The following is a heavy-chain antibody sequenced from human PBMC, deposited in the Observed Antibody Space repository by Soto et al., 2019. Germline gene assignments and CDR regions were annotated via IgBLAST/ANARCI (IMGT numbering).Heavy chain of an antibody. D-gene: IGHD5-12*01. CDR3: AKGGGRRGSEQEGDYYYMDV. Sequence: GGSLRLSCAASGFTFSSYAMSWVRQAPGKGLEWVSAISGSGGSTYYADSVKGRFTISRDNSKNTLYLQMNSLRAEDTAVYYCAKGGGRRGSEQEGDYYYMDVWGKGTTVTVSS. CDR1: GFTFSSYA. CDR2: ISGSGGST. J-gene: IGHJ6*03. V-gene: IGHV3-23*01.